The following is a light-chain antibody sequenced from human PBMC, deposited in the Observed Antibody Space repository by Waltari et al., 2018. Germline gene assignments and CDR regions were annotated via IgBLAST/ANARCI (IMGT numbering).Light chain of an antibody. CDR2: LIS. V-gene: IGKV2-28*01. J-gene: IGKJ1*01. Sequence: VLTQSSLSLSVTPGEPASLSCRSSQSLLHSSGNTFLDWYLQKPGQSPQLLIYLISNRASGVPDRFSGSGSGTDFTLKISRVEAEDVGVYFCMQARQTPWTFGQGTKVEIK. CDR3: MQARQTPWT. CDR1: QSLLHSSGNTF.